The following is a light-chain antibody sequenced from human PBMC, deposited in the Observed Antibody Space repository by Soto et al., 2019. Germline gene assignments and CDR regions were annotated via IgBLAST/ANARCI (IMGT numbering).Light chain of an antibody. J-gene: IGKJ5*01. Sequence: DLQMTQSPSSLSASVGDRVIINCRASQGVDKYLAWFQQKPGKAPKSLIYGASRLQSGVPSRFSGSGSGTHFTLTITNLQPEDFASYYCHQYNTYPTFGQGTRLQI. CDR2: GAS. CDR1: QGVDKY. CDR3: HQYNTYPT. V-gene: IGKV1-16*01.